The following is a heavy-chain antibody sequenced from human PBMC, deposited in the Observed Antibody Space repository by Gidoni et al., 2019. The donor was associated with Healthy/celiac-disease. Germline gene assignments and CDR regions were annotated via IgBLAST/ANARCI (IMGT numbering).Heavy chain of an antibody. V-gene: IGHV3-23*01. CDR3: AKPTSGSQLALSYFDY. Sequence: EVQLLEAGGGLVQPGGSLRLSCAASGFTFSSYAMSWVRQAPGTGLEWVSAISGSGGSTYYADSVKGRFTISRDNSKNTLYLQMNSLRAEDTAVYYCAKPTSGSQLALSYFDYWGQGTLVTVSS. D-gene: IGHD3-10*01. CDR1: GFTFSSYA. J-gene: IGHJ4*02. CDR2: ISGSGGST.